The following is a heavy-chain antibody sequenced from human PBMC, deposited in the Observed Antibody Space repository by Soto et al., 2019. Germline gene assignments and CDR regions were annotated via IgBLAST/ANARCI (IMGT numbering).Heavy chain of an antibody. Sequence: QVQLVESGGGVVQPGRSLRLSCAASGFTFSSYAMHWVRQAPGKGLEWVAVISYDGSNKYYADSVKGRFTISRDNSKNTLYLQMNSLRAEDTAVYYCARDQEGDIVVQVAVSGAFDIWGQGTMVTVSS. J-gene: IGHJ3*02. D-gene: IGHD2-15*01. CDR1: GFTFSSYA. CDR2: ISYDGSNK. V-gene: IGHV3-30-3*01. CDR3: ARDQEGDIVVQVAVSGAFDI.